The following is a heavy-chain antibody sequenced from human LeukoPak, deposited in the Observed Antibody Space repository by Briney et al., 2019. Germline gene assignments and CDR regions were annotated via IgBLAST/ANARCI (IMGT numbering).Heavy chain of an antibody. CDR1: GVSISSSNSY. CDR3: ARQTGSGLFILP. CDR2: IYYSGNT. V-gene: IGHV4-39*01. Sequence: SETLCLTCTVSGVSISSSNSYWGWIRQPPGKGLEWIGSIYYSGNTYYNASLKSQVSISIDTSKNQFSLKLTSVTAADTAVYYCARQTGSGLFILPGGQGTLVTVSS. D-gene: IGHD3/OR15-3a*01. J-gene: IGHJ4*02.